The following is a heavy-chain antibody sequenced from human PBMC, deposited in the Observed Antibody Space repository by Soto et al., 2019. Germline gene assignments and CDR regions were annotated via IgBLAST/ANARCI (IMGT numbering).Heavy chain of an antibody. CDR1: GGSISSYY. CDR3: ASMIGDPVLSFDS. D-gene: IGHD3-10*02. J-gene: IGHJ5*01. Sequence: QVQLQESGPGLVKPSETLSLTCTVSGGSISSYYWSWIRQPPGKGLEWIGFIFYSGSTSYNPSLQSRVTISIDTSEYQFSLKLTSVTAADTAVYYCASMIGDPVLSFDSWGQGTLVAVSS. V-gene: IGHV4-59*01. CDR2: IFYSGST.